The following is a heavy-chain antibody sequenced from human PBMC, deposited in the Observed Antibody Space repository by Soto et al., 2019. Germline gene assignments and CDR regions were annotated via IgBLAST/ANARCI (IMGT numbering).Heavy chain of an antibody. J-gene: IGHJ4*02. CDR2: ISAYNGNT. CDR3: ARVPKRQTVAGVYYFDY. CDR1: GYTFTSYG. Sequence: ASVKVSCKASGYTFTSYGISWVRQAPGQGLEWMGWISAYNGNTNYAQKLQGRVTMTTDTSTSTAYMELSSLRSEDTAVYYCARVPKRQTVAGVYYFDYWGQGTLVTVSS. D-gene: IGHD6-19*01. V-gene: IGHV1-18*01.